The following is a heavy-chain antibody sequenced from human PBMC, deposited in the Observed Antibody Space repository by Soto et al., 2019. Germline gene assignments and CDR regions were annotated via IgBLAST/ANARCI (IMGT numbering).Heavy chain of an antibody. D-gene: IGHD3-3*01. CDR2: ISTTSSSI. CDR3: ARKGVAFDY. J-gene: IGHJ4*02. V-gene: IGHV3-48*02. Sequence: GGSLRLSCAASGFTFSSYSMNWVRQAPGKGLEWISYISTTSSSIYYADSVKGRFTISRDSAKNSLFLQMNSLRDEDTAVYYCARKGVAFDYWGQGALVTVSS. CDR1: GFTFSSYS.